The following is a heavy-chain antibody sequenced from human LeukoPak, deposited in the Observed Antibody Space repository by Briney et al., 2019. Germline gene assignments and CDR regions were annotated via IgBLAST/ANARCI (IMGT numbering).Heavy chain of an antibody. D-gene: IGHD2-2*01. CDR3: ARTGYCSSTSCYLGAFDI. V-gene: IGHV4-34*01. CDR1: GGSFSGYY. CDR2: INHSGST. J-gene: IGHJ3*02. Sequence: PSETLSLTCADYGGSFSGYYWSWIRQPPGKGVEWIGEINHSGSTNYNPYLKSRVTISVDTSKNQFSLKLSSVTAADTAVYYCARTGYCSSTSCYLGAFDIWGQGTMVTVSS.